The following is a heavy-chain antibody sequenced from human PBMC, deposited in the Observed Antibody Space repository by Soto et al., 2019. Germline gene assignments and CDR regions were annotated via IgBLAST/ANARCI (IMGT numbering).Heavy chain of an antibody. Sequence: QVQLQESGPGLVKPSQTLSLTCTVSGGSISSGGYYWSWIRQHPGKGLEWIGYIYYSGSTYYNPSLDRRDTLSVDTSKNQFSLKLSSVTAADTAVYYCARALQYSRLFYGMDVWGQGTTVTVSS. D-gene: IGHD6-13*01. CDR1: GGSISSGGYY. CDR3: ARALQYSRLFYGMDV. V-gene: IGHV4-31*03. CDR2: IYYSGST. J-gene: IGHJ6*02.